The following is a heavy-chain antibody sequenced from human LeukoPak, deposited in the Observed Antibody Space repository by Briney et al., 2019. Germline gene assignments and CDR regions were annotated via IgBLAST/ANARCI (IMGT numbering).Heavy chain of an antibody. V-gene: IGHV1-2*02. D-gene: IGHD2-2*01. J-gene: IGHJ4*02. CDR2: INPNSGGT. CDR1: GYTFTDYY. CDR3: ARGQVVPAATFPDY. Sequence: ASVKVSCKASGYTFTDYYMHWVRQAPGQGLEWMGWINPNSGGTNYAQKFQGRVTMTRDTSISTAYMELSRLRSDDTAVYYCARGQVVPAATFPDYWGQGTLVTVSS.